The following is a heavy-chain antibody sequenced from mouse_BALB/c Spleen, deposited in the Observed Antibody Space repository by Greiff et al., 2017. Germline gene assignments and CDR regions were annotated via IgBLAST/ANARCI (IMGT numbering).Heavy chain of an antibody. J-gene: IGHJ2*01. CDR3: ARGSFNATACFDC. V-gene: IGHV1-7*01. D-gene: IGHD1-2*01. CDR1: GYTFTSDW. CDR2: INPSTGYT. Sequence: VKLMESGAELAKPGASVKMSCKASGYTFTSDWMHWVKQRPGQGLEWIGYINPSTGYTDYNQKFKDKATLTADKSSSTAYVQLGSLTSEDSAVYYCARGSFNATACFDCWGQGTTLTVSS.